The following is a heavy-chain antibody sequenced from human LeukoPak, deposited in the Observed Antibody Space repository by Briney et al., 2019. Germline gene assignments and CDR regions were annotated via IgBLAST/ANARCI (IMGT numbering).Heavy chain of an antibody. CDR1: GHTFTSYA. J-gene: IGHJ4*02. V-gene: IGHV7-4-1*02. Sequence: GASVKVSCKASGHTFTSYAMNWVRQAPGQGLEWMGWINTNTGNPTYAQGFTGRFVFSLDTSVSTAYLHISSLKAEDTAVYYCARGGDSGSYFPPSYWGQGTLVTVSS. D-gene: IGHD1-26*01. CDR3: ARGGDSGSYFPPSY. CDR2: INTNTGNP.